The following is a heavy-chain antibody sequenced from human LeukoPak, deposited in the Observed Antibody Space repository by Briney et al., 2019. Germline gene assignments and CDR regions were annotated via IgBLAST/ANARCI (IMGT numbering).Heavy chain of an antibody. CDR2: IIPILGKA. CDR3: ARNYYDSSGYSY. Sequence: ASVKVSCKASGGTFSSYAISWVRQAPGQGLEWMGRIIPILGKANYAQKFQGRVTITADKSTSTAYMELSSLRSEDTAVYYCARNYYDSSGYSYWGQGTLVTVSS. J-gene: IGHJ4*02. D-gene: IGHD3-22*01. CDR1: GGTFSSYA. V-gene: IGHV1-69*04.